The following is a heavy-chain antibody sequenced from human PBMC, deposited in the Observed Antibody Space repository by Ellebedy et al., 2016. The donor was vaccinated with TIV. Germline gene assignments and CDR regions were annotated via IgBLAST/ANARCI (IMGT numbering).Heavy chain of an antibody. CDR1: EFSFSSYA. J-gene: IGHJ3*02. CDR3: ARNDYYYDVTHYYNEAFDI. CDR2: TSHNGGDN. V-gene: IGHV3-30-3*01. D-gene: IGHD3-10*01. Sequence: GESLKISXAASEFSFSSYAMTWVRQAPGKGLEWVAVTSHNGGDNYYADSVKGRFIISRDNSQNTLYLQMNNLRPEDAAIYYCARNDYYYDVTHYYNEAFDIWGQGTMVTVSS.